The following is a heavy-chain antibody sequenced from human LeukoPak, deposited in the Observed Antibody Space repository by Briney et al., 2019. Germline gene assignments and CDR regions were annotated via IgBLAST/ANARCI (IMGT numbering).Heavy chain of an antibody. CDR1: GFTFSTYA. J-gene: IGHJ4*02. D-gene: IGHD6-19*01. Sequence: PGGSLRLSCAASGFTFSTYALTWVRQAPGKGLEWVSTIGGSGGVTYYADSVKGRFTISRDNSKNTLYLQMNSLRAEDTAVYYCARGRGYRWLVLVGGYFDYWGQGTLVTVSS. CDR2: IGGSGGVT. V-gene: IGHV3-23*01. CDR3: ARGRGYRWLVLVGGYFDY.